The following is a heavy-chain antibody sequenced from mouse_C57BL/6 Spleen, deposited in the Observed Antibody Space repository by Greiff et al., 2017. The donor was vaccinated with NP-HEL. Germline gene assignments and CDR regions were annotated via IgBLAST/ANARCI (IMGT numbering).Heavy chain of an antibody. J-gene: IGHJ3*01. CDR3: VRHDWDGFAY. Sequence: DVKLVESGGGLVQPKGSLKLSCAASGFSFNTYAMNWVRQAPGKGLEWVARIRSKSNNYATYYADSVKDRFTISRDDSESMLYLQMNNLKTEDTAMYYCVRHDWDGFAYWGQGTLVTVSA. D-gene: IGHD4-1*01. CDR2: IRSKSNNYAT. V-gene: IGHV10-1*01. CDR1: GFSFNTYA.